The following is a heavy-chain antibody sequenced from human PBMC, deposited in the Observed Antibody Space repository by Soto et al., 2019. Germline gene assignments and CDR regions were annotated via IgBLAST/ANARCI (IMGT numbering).Heavy chain of an antibody. Sequence: EVQLVESGGGLVQPGGSLRLCCAASGFTFRTYWLSWVRQVPGKGLEWVANINLDGSEKNYVDSVKGRFTISRDNARNSLYLQMSSLRSEDTALYYCARDGSTSWYSYDYHGMDVWGQGTKVTVSS. D-gene: IGHD5-18*01. CDR1: GFTFRTYW. CDR3: ARDGSTSWYSYDYHGMDV. J-gene: IGHJ6*02. CDR2: INLDGSEK. V-gene: IGHV3-7*05.